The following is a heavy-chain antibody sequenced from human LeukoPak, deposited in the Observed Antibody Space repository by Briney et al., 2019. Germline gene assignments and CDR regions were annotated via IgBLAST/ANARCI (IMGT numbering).Heavy chain of an antibody. D-gene: IGHD4-17*01. CDR3: AKFPTVTTPGY. CDR2: ITGSGANT. J-gene: IGHJ4*02. Sequence: GGSLRLSCAASGFTFSSYAVSWVRQAPGKGLEWVSGITGSGANTYYADSVKGRFTISRVNSKNTLYLQMNSLRAEDTAVYYCAKFPTVTTPGYWGQGTLVTVSS. V-gene: IGHV3-23*01. CDR1: GFTFSSYA.